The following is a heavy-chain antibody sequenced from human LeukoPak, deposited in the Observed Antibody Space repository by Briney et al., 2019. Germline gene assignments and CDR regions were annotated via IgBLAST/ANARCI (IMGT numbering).Heavy chain of an antibody. J-gene: IGHJ4*02. CDR3: ASDILTGYSKPAYYFDY. Sequence: GGSLRLSCAASGFTFSSYEMNWVRQAPGKGLEWVSYISSSGSTIYYADSVKGRFTISRDNAKNSLYLQMNSLRAEDTAVYYCASDILTGYSKPAYYFDYWGQGTLVTVSS. D-gene: IGHD3-9*01. V-gene: IGHV3-48*03. CDR2: ISSSGSTI. CDR1: GFTFSSYE.